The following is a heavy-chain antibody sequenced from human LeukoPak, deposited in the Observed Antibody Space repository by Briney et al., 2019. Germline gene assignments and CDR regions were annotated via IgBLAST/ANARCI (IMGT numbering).Heavy chain of an antibody. V-gene: IGHV4-38-2*02. CDR2: IYHSGNT. Sequence: SEALSLTCTVSGYSISSGYYWGWIRQPPGKGLEWIASIYHSGNTYYNPSLKSRVTISVETSKNQFSLKLTSVTAADTAVYYCARGSSTTPYYYYMDVWGKGTTVTISS. J-gene: IGHJ6*03. D-gene: IGHD3-10*01. CDR1: GYSISSGYY. CDR3: ARGSSTTPYYYYMDV.